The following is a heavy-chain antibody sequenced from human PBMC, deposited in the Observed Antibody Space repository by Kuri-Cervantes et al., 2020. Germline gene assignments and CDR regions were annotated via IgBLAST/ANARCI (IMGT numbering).Heavy chain of an antibody. CDR3: ARGSTYYDKALDY. CDR1: GGSTSSYY. Sequence: SETLSLTCTVSGGSTSSYYWSWIRQPPGKGLEWIGYIYHSGTTYYNPSLKSRVTISIDRSQNQFSLKLSSVTAADTAVYYCARGSTYYDKALDYWGQGTLVTVSS. J-gene: IGHJ4*02. CDR2: IYHSGTT. V-gene: IGHV4-59*12. D-gene: IGHD3-22*01.